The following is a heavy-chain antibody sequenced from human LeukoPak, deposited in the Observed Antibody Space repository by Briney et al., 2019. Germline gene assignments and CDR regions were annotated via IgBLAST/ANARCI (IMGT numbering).Heavy chain of an antibody. CDR2: ISHSGST. J-gene: IGHJ4*02. D-gene: IGHD3-22*01. Sequence: SKTLSLTCTVSIYSISSDYYLGWLRQPPGKGLEWIGSISHSGSTYYNPSLKSRVTISVDTSKNQFSLNVSSATAADTAVYYCERDWSNGYSVSHYFGFWGQGTLVSVSS. CDR1: IYSISSDYY. V-gene: IGHV4-38-2*02. CDR3: ERDWSNGYSVSHYFGF.